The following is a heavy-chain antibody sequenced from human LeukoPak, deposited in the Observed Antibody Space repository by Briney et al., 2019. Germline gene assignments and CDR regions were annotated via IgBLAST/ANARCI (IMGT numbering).Heavy chain of an antibody. Sequence: GGSLRLSCAASGFTFSSYAIHWVRQAPGKGLEWVAVISYDGSNKYYADSVKGRFTISRDNSKNTLYLQMNSLRAEDTAVYYCAKDGATVTTYYYYGMDVWGQGTTVTVSS. V-gene: IGHV3-30-3*01. CDR1: GFTFSSYA. J-gene: IGHJ6*02. CDR3: AKDGATVTTYYYYGMDV. D-gene: IGHD4-17*01. CDR2: ISYDGSNK.